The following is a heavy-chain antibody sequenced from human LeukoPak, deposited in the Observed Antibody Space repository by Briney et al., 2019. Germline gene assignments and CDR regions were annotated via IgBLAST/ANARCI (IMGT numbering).Heavy chain of an antibody. CDR1: GGSFSGYY. J-gene: IGHJ4*02. D-gene: IGHD2-15*01. CDR3: GRGFKVVVVAATPNKNYFDY. V-gene: IGHV4-34*01. CDR2: INHSGST. Sequence: SETLSLTCAVYGGSFSGYYWSWIRQPPGKGLEWIGEINHSGSTNYNPSLKSRVTISVDTSKNQFSLKLSSVTAADTACYYCGRGFKVVVVAATPNKNYFDYWGQGTLVTVSS.